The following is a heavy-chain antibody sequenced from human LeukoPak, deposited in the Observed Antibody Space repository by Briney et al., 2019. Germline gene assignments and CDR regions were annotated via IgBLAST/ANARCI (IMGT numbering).Heavy chain of an antibody. CDR3: ARKYCSGGSCYTGILEY. J-gene: IGHJ4*02. D-gene: IGHD2-15*01. Sequence: PGGSLRLSCAASGFTVSSNHMSWVRQAPGKGLEWVSLIYSDGSTYYADSVKGRFTIYRDNTKNTLYLQMNSLRAEDTAVYYCARKYCSGGSCYTGILEYWGQGTLVTVSS. CDR2: IYSDGST. CDR1: GFTVSSNH. V-gene: IGHV3-53*01.